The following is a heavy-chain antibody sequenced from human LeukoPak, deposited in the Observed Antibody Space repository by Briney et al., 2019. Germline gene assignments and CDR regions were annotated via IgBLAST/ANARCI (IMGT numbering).Heavy chain of an antibody. J-gene: IGHJ4*02. CDR1: GGPFSSYA. V-gene: IGHV1-69*13. Sequence: SGKVSYKASGGPFSSYAISWVRQAPGQGIEWMGGLIPIFGTANYAQKLQGRVTITADESTSTAYMELSSRRSEDTAVYYCAREGGTYYYDSSGFLRYWGQGTLVTVSS. CDR2: LIPIFGTA. D-gene: IGHD3-22*01. CDR3: AREGGTYYYDSSGFLRY.